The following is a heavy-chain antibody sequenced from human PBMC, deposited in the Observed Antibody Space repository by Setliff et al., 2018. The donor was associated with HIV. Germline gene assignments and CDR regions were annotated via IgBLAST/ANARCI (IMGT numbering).Heavy chain of an antibody. Sequence: PSETLSLTCAVYGGSFSGYYWSWIRQPPGKGLEWIGEINHSGSTNYNPSLKSRVTISVDTSKNQYSLKLSSVTAADTAVYYCAKGAGFYGDYTFDHWGQGRQVTVSS. CDR2: INHSGST. J-gene: IGHJ4*02. V-gene: IGHV4-34*01. D-gene: IGHD4-17*01. CDR3: AKGAGFYGDYTFDH. CDR1: GGSFSGYY.